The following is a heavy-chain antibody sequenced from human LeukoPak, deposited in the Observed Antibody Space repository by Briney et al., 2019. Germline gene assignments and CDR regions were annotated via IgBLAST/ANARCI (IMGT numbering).Heavy chain of an antibody. Sequence: PGGSLRLSCAASGFTFSSYGMHWVRQAPGKGLEWVAVISYDGSHKYYGDSVKGRFTISRDNSKNTLYLQMNSLRAEDTAVYYCASCIAGRQQYYFDCWGQGTPVTVSS. CDR2: ISYDGSHK. V-gene: IGHV3-30*03. D-gene: IGHD6-13*01. CDR3: ASCIAGRQQYYFDC. CDR1: GFTFSSYG. J-gene: IGHJ4*02.